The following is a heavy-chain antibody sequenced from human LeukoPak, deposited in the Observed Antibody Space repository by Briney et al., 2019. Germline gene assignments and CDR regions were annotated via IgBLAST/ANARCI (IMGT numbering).Heavy chain of an antibody. D-gene: IGHD6-13*01. Sequence: PSETLSLTCAVYGGSFSGYYWSWIRQPPGKGLEWIGYIYYSGSTNYNPSLKSRVTISVDTSKNQFSLKLSSVTAADTAVYYCARHYSTPDGDAFDIWGQGTMVTVSS. J-gene: IGHJ3*02. CDR3: ARHYSTPDGDAFDI. CDR2: IYYSGST. V-gene: IGHV4-59*01. CDR1: GGSFSGYY.